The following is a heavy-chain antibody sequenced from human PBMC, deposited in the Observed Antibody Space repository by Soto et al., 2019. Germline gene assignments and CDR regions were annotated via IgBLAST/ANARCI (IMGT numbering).Heavy chain of an antibody. CDR1: GYTFSSYD. J-gene: IGHJ5*02. Sequence: QVQLVQSGAEVKKPGASVKVSCKASGYTFSSYDINWVRQATGQGLEWMGWMNPNSGNTAYAQKCQGRVTMTRNTSISTAYRELSSLRSEDTAVYYCARERDWLDPWGQGTLVPVSS. CDR2: MNPNSGNT. V-gene: IGHV1-8*01. D-gene: IGHD1-26*01. CDR3: ARERDWLDP.